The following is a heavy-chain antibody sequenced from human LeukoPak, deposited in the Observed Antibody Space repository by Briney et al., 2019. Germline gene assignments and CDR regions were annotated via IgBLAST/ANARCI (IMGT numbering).Heavy chain of an antibody. CDR3: AREAVTRNYFDY. J-gene: IGHJ4*02. CDR1: GFTVSNNY. Sequence: GGSLRLFCAASGFTVSNNYMNWVHQAPGKGLEWVSVIHSGGSTYYADSVKGRFTISRDNSKNTLYLQMNSLRAEDTAVYYCAREAVTRNYFDYWGQGTLVTVSS. V-gene: IGHV3-53*01. D-gene: IGHD4-17*01. CDR2: IHSGGST.